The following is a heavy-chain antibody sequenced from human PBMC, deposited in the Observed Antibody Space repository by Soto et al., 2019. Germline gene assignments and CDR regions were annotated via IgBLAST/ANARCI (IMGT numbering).Heavy chain of an antibody. D-gene: IGHD1-26*01. CDR2: IFYSGSP. CDR3: ARAISGRFPRVYYYYGMDV. Sequence: QVQLQESGPGLVKPSETLSLTCTVSGASINDYFWSWIRQPPGQGLEWIGYIFYSGSPNYNPSLKSRVTMSIDTSKNQFSLKLTSVTAADTAVYYCARAISGRFPRVYYYYGMDVWGQGTTVTVSS. CDR1: GASINDYF. V-gene: IGHV4-59*01. J-gene: IGHJ6*02.